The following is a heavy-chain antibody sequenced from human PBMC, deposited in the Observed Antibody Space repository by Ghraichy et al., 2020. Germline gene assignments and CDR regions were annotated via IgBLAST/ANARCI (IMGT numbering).Heavy chain of an antibody. V-gene: IGHV3-30*18. CDR1: GFTFSSYG. D-gene: IGHD6-19*01. J-gene: IGHJ6*02. CDR2: ISYDGSNK. CDR3: AKVGYSSGWWILDKYYYYGMDV. Sequence: GGSLRLSCAASGFTFSSYGMHWVRQAPGKGLEWVAVISYDGSNKYYADSVKGRFTISRDNSKNTLYLQMNSLRAEDTAVYYCAKVGYSSGWWILDKYYYYGMDVWGQGTTVTVSS.